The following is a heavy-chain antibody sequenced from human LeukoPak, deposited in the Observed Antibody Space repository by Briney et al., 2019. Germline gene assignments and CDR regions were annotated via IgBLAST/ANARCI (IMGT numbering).Heavy chain of an antibody. D-gene: IGHD5-18*01. CDR3: AKGVDTATLHGAFDI. CDR1: GFTFSSYG. J-gene: IGHJ3*02. V-gene: IGHV3-30*18. Sequence: PGGSLRLSCAASGFTFSSYGMHWVRPAAGKGLEWVGVISFDGSYKYYADSVKGRFTISRDNSKNTLYLQTNSLRAEDTAVFYCAKGVDTATLHGAFDIWGQGIMVTVSS. CDR2: ISFDGSYK.